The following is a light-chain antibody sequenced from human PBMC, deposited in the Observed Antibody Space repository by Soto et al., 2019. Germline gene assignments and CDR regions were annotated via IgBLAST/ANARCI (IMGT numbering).Light chain of an antibody. V-gene: IGKV3-15*01. CDR1: QSVSYN. J-gene: IGKJ2*01. Sequence: EIVMTQSPATLSVSPGERATLSCRASQSVSYNLAWYQQKPGQAPRLLIYGASTRDTGIPARFSGSGSGTEFTLTISSLQSEDFAVYYCHQSNNWPYTFGQGPKLDIK. CDR3: HQSNNWPYT. CDR2: GAS.